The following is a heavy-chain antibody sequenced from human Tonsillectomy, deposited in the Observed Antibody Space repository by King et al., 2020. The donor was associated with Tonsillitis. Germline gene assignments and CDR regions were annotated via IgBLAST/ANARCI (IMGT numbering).Heavy chain of an antibody. Sequence: VQLVESGGGLVQPGGSLRLSCAASGFTFSSYDMHWVRHATGKGLEWVSAIGTAGDTYYPGSVKGRFTISRENAKNSLYLQMNSLRAGDTAVYYCARDGGQSAFDIWGQGTMVTVSS. CDR3: ARDGGQSAFDI. CDR2: IGTAGDT. V-gene: IGHV3-13*04. D-gene: IGHD4-23*01. J-gene: IGHJ3*02. CDR1: GFTFSSYD.